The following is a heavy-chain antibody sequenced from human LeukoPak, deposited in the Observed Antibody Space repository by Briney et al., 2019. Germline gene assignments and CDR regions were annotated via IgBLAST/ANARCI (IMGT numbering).Heavy chain of an antibody. D-gene: IGHD3-3*01. Sequence: PGGSLRLSCTAYGFTFSNYWMSWVRQAPGKGLEWVANMKQDGSEQYYVDSMKGRFTISRDNAKNSLYLQINSLRAEDTAVYYCARDRHYDFWSGYYTPFNSWGQGTLVTVSS. V-gene: IGHV3-7*03. CDR3: ARDRHYDFWSGYYTPFNS. CDR2: MKQDGSEQ. J-gene: IGHJ4*02. CDR1: GFTFSNYW.